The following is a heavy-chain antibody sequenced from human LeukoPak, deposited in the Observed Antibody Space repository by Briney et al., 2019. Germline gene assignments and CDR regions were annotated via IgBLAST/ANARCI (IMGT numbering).Heavy chain of an antibody. Sequence: GGSLRLSCAASGFTFSSYWMSWVRQAPGKGRERVANIKQDGSEKYYVDSVKGRFTISRDNAKNSLYLQMNSLRAEDTAVYYCARTGQFTIAAAGSYWGQGTLVTVSS. J-gene: IGHJ4*02. CDR1: GFTFSSYW. V-gene: IGHV3-7*01. CDR2: IKQDGSEK. D-gene: IGHD6-13*01. CDR3: ARTGQFTIAAAGSY.